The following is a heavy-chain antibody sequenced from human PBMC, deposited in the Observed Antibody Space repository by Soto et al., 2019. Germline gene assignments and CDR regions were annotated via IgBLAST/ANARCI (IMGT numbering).Heavy chain of an antibody. CDR3: ARVRDYYYYMDV. CDR1: GYTFTSYD. CDR2: MNPNSGNT. J-gene: IGHJ6*03. V-gene: IGHV1-8*01. Sequence: ASVKVSCKASGYTFTSYDINWVRQATGQGLEWMGWMNPNSGNTGYAQKFQGRVTMTRNTSISTAYMELSSLRSEDTAAYYCARVRDYYYYMDVWGKGTTVTVSS. D-gene: IGHD3-10*01.